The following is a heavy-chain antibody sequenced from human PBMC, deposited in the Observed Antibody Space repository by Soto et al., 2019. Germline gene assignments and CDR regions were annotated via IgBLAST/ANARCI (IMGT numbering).Heavy chain of an antibody. J-gene: IGHJ4*02. CDR1: GFTVSNNH. V-gene: IGHV3-53*01. CDR3: AGRVTTAASLDY. CDR2: VHGGGST. D-gene: IGHD1-1*01. Sequence: VQLVESGGGLIQPGGSLRLSCVASGFTVSNNHMTWVRQAAGKGLELVSFVHGGGSTSYADSVKGRFTISRDNSKNTLYLQMDSLRAEDTAIYYCAGRVTTAASLDYWGRGTLVTVSS.